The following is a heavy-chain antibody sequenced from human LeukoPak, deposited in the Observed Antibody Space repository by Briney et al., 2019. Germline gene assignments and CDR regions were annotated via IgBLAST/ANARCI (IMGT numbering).Heavy chain of an antibody. CDR2: INPNSGGT. CDR1: AYTFTGYY. J-gene: IGHJ4*02. D-gene: IGHD3-3*01. V-gene: IGHV1-2*04. Sequence: GASVKVSCKASAYTFTGYYMHWVRQAPGQGLEWMGRINPNSGGTNYAQKFQGWVTMTRDTSISTAYMELSRLRSDDTAVYYCARGPSSTYYDFWSGSYYFDYWGQGTLVTVSS. CDR3: ARGPSSTYYDFWSGSYYFDY.